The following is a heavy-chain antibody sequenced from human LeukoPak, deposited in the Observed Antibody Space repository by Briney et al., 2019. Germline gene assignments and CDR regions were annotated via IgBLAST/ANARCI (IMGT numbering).Heavy chain of an antibody. CDR3: AKDGAPYSGYGGFDY. J-gene: IGHJ4*02. Sequence: GGSLRLSCAASGVAFYDYTMGGGRQAPGEGLGWGSRIGWDGGSTYYADSVKGRFTISRDNSKNSLYLQMNSLRTEDTALYYCAKDGAPYSGYGGFDYWGQGTLVTVSS. CDR1: GVAFYDYT. D-gene: IGHD5-12*01. CDR2: IGWDGGST. V-gene: IGHV3-43*01.